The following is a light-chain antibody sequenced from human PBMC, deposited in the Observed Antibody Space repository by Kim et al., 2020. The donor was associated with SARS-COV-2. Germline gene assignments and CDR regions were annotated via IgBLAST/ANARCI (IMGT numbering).Light chain of an antibody. Sequence: SYELTQPPSVSVAQGKTARITCGGNNIGSKSVHWYQQKPGQAPVLVIYYDSDRPSGIPERFSGSNSGNTATLTISRVEAGDEADYYCQVWDSSSDHPVVFGGGTQLTVL. CDR1: NIGSKS. CDR3: QVWDSSSDHPVV. V-gene: IGLV3-21*04. J-gene: IGLJ2*01. CDR2: YDS.